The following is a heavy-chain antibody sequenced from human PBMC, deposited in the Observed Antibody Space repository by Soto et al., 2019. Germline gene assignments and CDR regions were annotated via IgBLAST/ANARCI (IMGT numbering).Heavy chain of an antibody. Sequence: EVQLVESGGGLVQPGRSLRLSCAASGFTFDDYAMHWVRQAPGKGLEWVSGISWNSGSIGYAESVKGRFTISRDNGNNSLYRQMHSLRAEEMAVYYCAKDGERIAVSGTGFDYWGQGTLVTVSS. J-gene: IGHJ4*02. CDR3: AKDGERIAVSGTGFDY. D-gene: IGHD6-19*01. CDR2: ISWNSGSI. CDR1: GFTFDDYA. V-gene: IGHV3-9*03.